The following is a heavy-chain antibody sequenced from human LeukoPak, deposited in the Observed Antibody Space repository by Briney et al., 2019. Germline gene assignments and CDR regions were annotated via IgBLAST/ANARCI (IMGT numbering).Heavy chain of an antibody. Sequence: SGTLSLTCAVSGGSISSSNWWSWVRQHPGKGLEWIGYIYYSGSTYYNPSLKSRVTISVDTSKNQFSLKLSSVTAADTAVYYCAREERYSSSWYPFDYWGQGTLVTVSS. J-gene: IGHJ4*02. CDR1: GGSISSSNW. CDR3: AREERYSSSWYPFDY. CDR2: IYYSGST. V-gene: IGHV4-4*02. D-gene: IGHD6-13*01.